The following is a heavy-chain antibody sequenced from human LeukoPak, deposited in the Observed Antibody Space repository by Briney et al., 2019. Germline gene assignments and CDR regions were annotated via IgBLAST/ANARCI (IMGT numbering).Heavy chain of an antibody. D-gene: IGHD2-8*01. CDR1: GFTFSSYE. CDR3: ARGGYCTNGVCYNYYYMDV. CDR2: ISSSGSTI. Sequence: PGGSLRLSCAASGFTFSSYEMNWVRQAPGKGLEWVSYISSSGSTIYYADSVKGRFTISRDNAKNSLYLQMNSLRAEDTAVYYCARGGYCTNGVCYNYYYMDVWGKGTTVTVSS. J-gene: IGHJ6*03. V-gene: IGHV3-48*03.